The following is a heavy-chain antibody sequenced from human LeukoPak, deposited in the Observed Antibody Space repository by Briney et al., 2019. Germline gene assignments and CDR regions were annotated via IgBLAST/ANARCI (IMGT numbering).Heavy chain of an antibody. CDR2: IKQDSSAT. V-gene: IGHV3-7*03. D-gene: IGHD6-13*01. J-gene: IGHJ4*02. Sequence: GGSLRLSCAASGFTFSSNYMSWVRQAPGKGLEWVANIKQDSSATAYVDSVKGRFAISRDNSKNTLYLQMNSLRAEDTAVYYCAKDLGAAAGDDCWGQGALVTVSS. CDR1: GFTFSSNY. CDR3: AKDLGAAAGDDC.